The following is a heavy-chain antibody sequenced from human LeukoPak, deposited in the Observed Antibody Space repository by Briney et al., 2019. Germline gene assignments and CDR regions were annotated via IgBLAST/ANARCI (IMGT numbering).Heavy chain of an antibody. J-gene: IGHJ4*02. CDR1: GGSINNYY. CDR3: AREDIVATIVDY. V-gene: IGHV4-4*07. CDR2: IYSSGST. D-gene: IGHD5-12*01. Sequence: SETLSLTCTVSGGSINNYYWSWIRQPAGRGLEWIGHIYSSGSTNCNPSLKSRVTMSVDTSKNQFSLKLSSVTAADTAVYYCAREDIVATIVDYWGQGTLVTVSS.